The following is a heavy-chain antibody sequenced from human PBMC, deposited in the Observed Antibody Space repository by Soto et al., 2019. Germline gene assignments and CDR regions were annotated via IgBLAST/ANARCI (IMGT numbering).Heavy chain of an antibody. J-gene: IGHJ6*04. V-gene: IGHV2-5*02. CDR3: TKKGQYHDSSACGRDCYMDV. CDR1: GFSFTTYGVG. D-gene: IGHD2-2*01. Sequence: QITLKESGPTLVKPTQTLTLTCTFSGFSFTTYGVGVGWIRQAPGKAPEWLALIYWDDQKTFRSSLESRLTITKHTSKDQVVLTITNMDPVDTATYYCTKKGQYHDSSACGRDCYMDVWGKGTTVTVSS. CDR2: IYWDDQK.